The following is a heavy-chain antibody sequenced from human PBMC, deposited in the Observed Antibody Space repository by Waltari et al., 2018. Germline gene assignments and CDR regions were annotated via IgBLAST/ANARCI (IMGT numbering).Heavy chain of an antibody. CDR2: IGPDGSDK. V-gene: IGHV3-7*01. J-gene: IGHJ4*02. Sequence: EAQLVQSGGGLVQPGGSLTLSCSASGFTISRFWMTWIRQAPGQGLQWVAHIGPDGSDKYYVDSVKGRFTISRDNAENSLLLQMSSLRVEDTALYYCVGWNDPINSWGQGTLVAVSS. CDR1: GFTISRFW. D-gene: IGHD1-1*01. CDR3: VGWNDPINS.